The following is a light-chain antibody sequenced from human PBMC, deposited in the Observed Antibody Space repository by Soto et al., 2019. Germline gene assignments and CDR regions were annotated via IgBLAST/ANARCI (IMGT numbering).Light chain of an antibody. V-gene: IGKV3-11*01. Sequence: EIVLTQSPGTLSLFPGERATLSCRASQTVGYYLAWYQQKAGQAPRPLIYDASNRAPGIPARFSGSGSGTDFTLTISSLEPEDFAVYYCHQRSSWPLTFGGETKVEI. CDR2: DAS. J-gene: IGKJ4*01. CDR3: HQRSSWPLT. CDR1: QTVGYY.